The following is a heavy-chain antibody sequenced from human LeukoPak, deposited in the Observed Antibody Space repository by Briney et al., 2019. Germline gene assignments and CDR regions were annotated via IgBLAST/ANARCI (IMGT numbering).Heavy chain of an antibody. CDR3: AKGTAWQLMDWFDP. CDR2: LVAEDGER. Sequence: FYVPGSHLTEPSIHRVRPASGKGPEWMGGLVAEDGERMYAQKFKGRVTLTEDTATNKANMKLSSLMTGDTAVYYCAKGTAWQLMDWFDPWGQGTPVTVSS. D-gene: IGHD2-21*02. J-gene: IGHJ5*02. CDR1: GSHLTEPS. V-gene: IGHV1-24*01.